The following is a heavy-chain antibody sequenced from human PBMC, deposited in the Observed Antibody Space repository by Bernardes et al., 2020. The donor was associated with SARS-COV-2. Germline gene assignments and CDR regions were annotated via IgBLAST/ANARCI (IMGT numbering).Heavy chain of an antibody. CDR3: ARDTFGDGALFDY. Sequence: GGSLRLSCAASGFTISSYWMHWVRQPHGKGLVWLSRISDDGSYTDYAGSVRGRFTISRDYAKNTVYLQRDSLRVDDTAVYYCARDTFGDGALFDYWGQGNLVTVSS. J-gene: IGHJ4*02. CDR2: ISDDGSYT. V-gene: IGHV3-74*01. CDR1: GFTISSYW. D-gene: IGHD3-10*01.